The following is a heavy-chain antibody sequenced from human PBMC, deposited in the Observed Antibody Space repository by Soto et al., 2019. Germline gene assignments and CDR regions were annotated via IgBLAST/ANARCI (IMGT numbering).Heavy chain of an antibody. Sequence: SETLSLTCTVSGGSISSYYWSWIRQPPGKGLEWIGYIYYSGSTNYNPSLKSRVTISVDTSKNQFSLKLSSVTAADTAVYYCARGDSSSSRDYWGQGTLVTVSS. CDR2: IYYSGST. CDR1: GGSISSYY. V-gene: IGHV4-59*01. CDR3: ARGDSSSSRDY. D-gene: IGHD6-13*01. J-gene: IGHJ4*02.